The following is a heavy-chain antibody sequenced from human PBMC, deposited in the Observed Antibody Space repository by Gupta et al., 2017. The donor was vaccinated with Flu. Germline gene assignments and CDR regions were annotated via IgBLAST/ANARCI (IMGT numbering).Heavy chain of an antibody. CDR2: IRSDGSTT. J-gene: IGHJ4*02. Sequence: EVKVVESGGGLVQPGGSLRLSCAASGFTFIDYWMHWVRQAPGKGLDWVSYIRSDGSTTNYADSVKGRFTISIDVAVNTVYLQMNSLRAEDTAIYYCATSPAVPGPDWGQGTLVTVSS. CDR1: GFTFIDYW. CDR3: ATSPAVPGPD. V-gene: IGHV3-74*01. D-gene: IGHD6-19*01.